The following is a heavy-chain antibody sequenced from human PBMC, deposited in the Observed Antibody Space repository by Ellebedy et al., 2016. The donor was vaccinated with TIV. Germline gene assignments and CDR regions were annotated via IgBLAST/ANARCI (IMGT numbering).Heavy chain of an antibody. V-gene: IGHV4-4*02. CDR3: ARILTAYYNQYYDGMGV. J-gene: IGHJ6*02. D-gene: IGHD3-9*01. CDR1: GASISSNNW. CDR2: LFHTGRT. Sequence: SETLSLXCAVSGASISSNNWWSWVRQPPGNGLEWIGDLFHTGRTNYNPSLKSRVTISVEKSKNQFSLVPRSVTAADTAIYYCARILTAYYNQYYDGMGVWGQGTTVTVSS.